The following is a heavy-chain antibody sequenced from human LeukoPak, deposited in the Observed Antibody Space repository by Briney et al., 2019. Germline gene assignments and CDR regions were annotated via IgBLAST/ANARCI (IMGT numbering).Heavy chain of an antibody. D-gene: IGHD2-8*01. CDR2: ISYDGSNK. Sequence: GRSLRLSCAASGFTFSSYGMHWVRQAPGKGLEWVAVISYDGSNKYYADSVEGRFTISRDNSKNTLYLQMNSLRAEDTAVYYCAKEFRVYAIPVFDYWGQGTLVTVSS. CDR3: AKEFRVYAIPVFDY. V-gene: IGHV3-30*18. CDR1: GFTFSSYG. J-gene: IGHJ4*02.